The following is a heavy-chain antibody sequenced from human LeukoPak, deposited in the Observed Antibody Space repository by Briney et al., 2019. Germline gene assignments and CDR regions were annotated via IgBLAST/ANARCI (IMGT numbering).Heavy chain of an antibody. CDR1: GGTFSSYA. D-gene: IGHD5-18*01. CDR2: IIPILGIA. J-gene: IGHJ4*02. Sequence: SVKVSCKASGGTFSSYAISWVRRAPGQGLEWMGRIIPILGIANYAQKFQGRVTITADKSTSTAYMELNSLRSEDTAVYYCAREAVDTAMAKSLYYFDYWGQGTLVTVSS. CDR3: AREAVDTAMAKSLYYFDY. V-gene: IGHV1-69*04.